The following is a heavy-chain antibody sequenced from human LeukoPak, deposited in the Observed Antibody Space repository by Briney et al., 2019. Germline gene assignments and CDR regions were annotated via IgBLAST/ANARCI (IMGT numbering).Heavy chain of an antibody. CDR3: ATGAYCDH. V-gene: IGHV3-23*01. J-gene: IGHJ4*02. CDR2: ISDTGDST. CDR1: GFTFSRYG. Sequence: GGSLRLSCAASGFTFSRYGMTWVRQAPGKGLEWVSTISDTGDSTYYADSVKGRFTTSRDNSENTLYLQMNGLRAEDTAIYFCATGAYCDHWGQGTLVTVSS.